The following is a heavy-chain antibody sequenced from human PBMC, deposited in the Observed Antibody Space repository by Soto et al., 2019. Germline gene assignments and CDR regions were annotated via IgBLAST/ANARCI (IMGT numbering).Heavy chain of an antibody. J-gene: IGHJ4*02. CDR3: ARPSNWNYGEGYYFDY. CDR2: ISGSGGST. CDR1: GFTFSSYS. D-gene: IGHD1-7*01. Sequence: SLRLSCAASGFTFSSYSMSWVRQAPGKGLEWVSAISGSGGSTYYADSVKGRFTISRDNSKNTLYLQMNSLRAEDTAVYYCARPSNWNYGEGYYFDYWGQGTLVTVSS. V-gene: IGHV3-23*01.